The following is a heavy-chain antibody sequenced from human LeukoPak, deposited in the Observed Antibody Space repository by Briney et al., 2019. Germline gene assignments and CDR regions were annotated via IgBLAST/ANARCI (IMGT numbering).Heavy chain of an antibody. D-gene: IGHD1-26*01. V-gene: IGHV4-59*01. CDR1: GGSISSYY. CDR2: IYYSGST. J-gene: IGHJ4*02. Sequence: PSETLSLTCPVSGGSISSYYWSWIRQPPGKGLEWIGYIYYSGSTNYNPSLKSRVTISVDTSKNQFSLKLSSVTAADTAVYYCARTSGSYYILPPDYWGQGTLVTVSS. CDR3: ARTSGSYYILPPDY.